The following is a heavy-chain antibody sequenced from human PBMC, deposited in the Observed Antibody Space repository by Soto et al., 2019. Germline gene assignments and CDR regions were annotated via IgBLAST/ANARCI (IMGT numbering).Heavy chain of an antibody. CDR3: ALDFGDGYNPLFGY. CDR1: GFTFSSYA. CDR2: ISYDGSNK. D-gene: IGHD6-25*01. V-gene: IGHV3-30-3*01. J-gene: IGHJ4*02. Sequence: QVQLVESGGGVVQPGRSLRLSCAASGFTFSSYAMHWVRQAPGKGLEWVAVISYDGSNKYYADSVKGRFTISRDNSKNVLYLQMNSMTAEDTSVYYCALDFGDGYNPLFGYWGQGTLVTVSS.